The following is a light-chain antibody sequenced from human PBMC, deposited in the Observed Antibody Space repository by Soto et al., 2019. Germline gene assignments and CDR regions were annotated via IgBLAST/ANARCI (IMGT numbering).Light chain of an antibody. CDR3: GTWDSGLTVVV. CDR2: ESN. Sequence: QSVLTQPPSVSAAPGQKVTISCSGSSSNIGNNYVSWYQHLPGTAPKLLIFESNKRPSGIPDRFSGSQSGTSATLGITGLQTGGEADYYCGTWDSGLTVVVFGGGTQLTVL. V-gene: IGLV1-51*02. J-gene: IGLJ2*01. CDR1: SSNIGNNY.